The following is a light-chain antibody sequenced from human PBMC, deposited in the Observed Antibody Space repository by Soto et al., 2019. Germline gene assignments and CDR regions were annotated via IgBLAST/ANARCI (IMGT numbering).Light chain of an antibody. J-gene: IGKJ4*01. CDR3: QQYSAWPLT. CDR1: QSVNNN. Sequence: EIVMTQFPATLSVSPGERATLFCRASQSVNNNFLAWYQQKPGQAPRLLIHGASTRATGIPARFSGSGSGTEFTLTISSLQSEDFAVYYCQQYSAWPLTFGGGTKVEIK. CDR2: GAS. V-gene: IGKV3-15*01.